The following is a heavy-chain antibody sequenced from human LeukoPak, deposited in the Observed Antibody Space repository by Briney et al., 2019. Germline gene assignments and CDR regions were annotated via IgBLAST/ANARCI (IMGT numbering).Heavy chain of an antibody. D-gene: IGHD2-15*01. Sequence: ASVKVSCKASGYTFTSYAMNWVRQAPGQGLEWMGWISAYNGNTNYAQKLQGRVTMTTDTSTSTAYMELSSLRSEDTAVYYCARGVEDGPFDYWGQGTLVTVSS. CDR2: ISAYNGNT. J-gene: IGHJ4*02. CDR1: GYTFTSYA. V-gene: IGHV1-18*01. CDR3: ARGVEDGPFDY.